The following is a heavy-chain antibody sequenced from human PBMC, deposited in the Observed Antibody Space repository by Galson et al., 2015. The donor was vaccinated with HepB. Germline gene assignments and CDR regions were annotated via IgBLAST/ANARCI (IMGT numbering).Heavy chain of an antibody. CDR1: GFTFKIYT. CDR3: TRDAMGRGSGGYSAFDY. CDR2: TYSLGDIL. V-gene: IGHV3-30-3*01. J-gene: IGHJ4*02. Sequence: SLRLSCAASGFTFKIYTMHWVRQAPGKGLEWVATTYSLGDILYYADSVKGRFTISRDNSKNILSLQMHSLRAEDTAVYYCTRDAMGRGSGGYSAFDYWGQGTLVTGSS. D-gene: IGHD1-26*01.